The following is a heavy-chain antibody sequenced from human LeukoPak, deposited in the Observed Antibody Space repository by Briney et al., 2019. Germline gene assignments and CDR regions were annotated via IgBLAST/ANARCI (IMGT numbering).Heavy chain of an antibody. D-gene: IGHD3-10*01. CDR1: GGSISSYY. CDR3: ARDLGSVFNWFDP. Sequence: SETLSLTCTVSGGSISSYYWNWIRQPPGKGLEWIGYIYYSGSTNYNPSLKSRVTISVDTSKNQFSLQLNSVTPEDTAVYYCARDLGSVFNWFDPWGQGTLVTVSS. V-gene: IGHV4-59*12. J-gene: IGHJ5*02. CDR2: IYYSGST.